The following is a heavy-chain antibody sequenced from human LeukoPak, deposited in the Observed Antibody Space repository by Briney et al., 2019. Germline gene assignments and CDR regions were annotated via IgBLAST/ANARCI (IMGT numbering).Heavy chain of an antibody. V-gene: IGHV4-31*03. CDR3: ARGVTVAFDY. D-gene: IGHD4-23*01. J-gene: IGHJ4*02. CDR2: IYYSGST. CDR1: GGSISSGGYY. Sequence: PSQTLSLACTVSGGSISSGGYYWSWIRQHPGKGLEWIGYIYYSGSTYYNPSLKGRVTISVDTSKNQFSLKLSSVTAADTAVYYCARGVTVAFDYWGQGTLVTVSS.